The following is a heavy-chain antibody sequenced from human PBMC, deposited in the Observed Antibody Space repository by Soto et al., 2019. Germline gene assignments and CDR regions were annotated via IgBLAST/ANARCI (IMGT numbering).Heavy chain of an antibody. Sequence: GGSLRLSCAASGFTFSSYGMHWVRQAPGKGLEWVAVIWYDGSNKYYADSVKGRFTISRDNSKNTLYLQMNSLRAEDTAVYYCARDGDHDFWSGRYYFDYWGQGTLVTVS. V-gene: IGHV3-33*01. CDR2: IWYDGSNK. CDR1: GFTFSSYG. D-gene: IGHD3-3*01. CDR3: ARDGDHDFWSGRYYFDY. J-gene: IGHJ4*02.